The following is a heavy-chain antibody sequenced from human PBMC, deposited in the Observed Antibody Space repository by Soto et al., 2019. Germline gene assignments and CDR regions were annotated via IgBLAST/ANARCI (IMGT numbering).Heavy chain of an antibody. CDR1: GFTFSSYS. V-gene: IGHV3-21*01. J-gene: IGHJ4*02. CDR2: ISSNSSYI. Sequence: EVQLVESGGGLVKPGGSLRLSCAASGFTFSSYSMHWVRQAPGKGLEWVSSISSNSSYIYYADSVKGRFTISRDNAKNSLYLQMNRLKAEDTAGYYCASEGYWGQGTLVTVSS. CDR3: ASEGY.